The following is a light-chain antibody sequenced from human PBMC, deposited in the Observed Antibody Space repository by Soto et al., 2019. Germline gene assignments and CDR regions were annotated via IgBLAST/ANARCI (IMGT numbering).Light chain of an antibody. CDR3: QQYNSYSPTWT. Sequence: DIQMTQSPSTLSASVGDRVTITCRASQSISSWLAWYQQKPGKAPKLLIYDASSLESGVPSRVSGSGSGTEFTLTISSLQPDDFATYYCQQYNSYSPTWTFGQGTKV. J-gene: IGKJ1*01. V-gene: IGKV1-5*01. CDR1: QSISSW. CDR2: DAS.